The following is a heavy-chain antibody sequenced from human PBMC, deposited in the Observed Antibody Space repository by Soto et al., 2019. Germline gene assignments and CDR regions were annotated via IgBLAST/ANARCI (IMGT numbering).Heavy chain of an antibody. D-gene: IGHD2-21*01. CDR2: IIPIFGTA. J-gene: IGHJ4*02. CDR1: GGTFSSYA. CDR3: ARDAAHFKTGDLYYFDY. Sequence: GASVKVSCKASGGTFSSYAISWVRQAPGQGLEWMGGIIPIFGTANYAQKFQGRVTITADESTSTAYMELSSLRSEDTAVYYCARDAAHFKTGDLYYFDYWGQGTLVTVSS. V-gene: IGHV1-69*13.